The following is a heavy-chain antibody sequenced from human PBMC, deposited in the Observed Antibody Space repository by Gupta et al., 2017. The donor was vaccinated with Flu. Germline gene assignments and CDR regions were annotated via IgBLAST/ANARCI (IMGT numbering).Heavy chain of an antibody. Sequence: DINWVRQATGQGLEWMGWMKPNSGNTGYAQKFQGRVTMTRNTSISTAYMELSSLRSEDTAVYYCARGIAAFNWGQGTLVTVSS. CDR1: D. J-gene: IGHJ4*02. CDR3: ARGIAAFN. V-gene: IGHV1-8*01. CDR2: MKPNSGNT. D-gene: IGHD6-13*01.